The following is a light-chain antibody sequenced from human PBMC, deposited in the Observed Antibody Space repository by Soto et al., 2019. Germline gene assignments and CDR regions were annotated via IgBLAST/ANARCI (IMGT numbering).Light chain of an antibody. CDR3: QQYNNWPPWT. Sequence: EIVMTQSPATLSVSPGERATLSCRASQSVSSNLAWYQQKPGQAPRLLIYGASTRATGIPARFSGSGSGTEFTLTISSLQSADFAVYYCQQYNNWPPWTFGQGTKVDIK. V-gene: IGKV3-15*01. CDR2: GAS. J-gene: IGKJ1*01. CDR1: QSVSSN.